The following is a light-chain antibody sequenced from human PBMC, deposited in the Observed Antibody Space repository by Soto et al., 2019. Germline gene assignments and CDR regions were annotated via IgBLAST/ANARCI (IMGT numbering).Light chain of an antibody. J-gene: IGKJ2*01. V-gene: IGKV1-8*01. Sequence: AIRMTQSPSSFSASTGDRVTITCRASQGISSYLAWYQQKPGKAPKLLIYAASTLQSGVPSRFSGSGSGTDFTRTISCLQSEDFATYYCQPYYSYPYTFGQGTKLAIK. CDR1: QGISSY. CDR2: AAS. CDR3: QPYYSYPYT.